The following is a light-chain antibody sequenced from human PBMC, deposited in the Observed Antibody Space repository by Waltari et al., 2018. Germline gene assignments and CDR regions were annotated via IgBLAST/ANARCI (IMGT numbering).Light chain of an antibody. CDR2: EVS. CDR1: QNVLSSSNNKNS. CDR3: MQSIQLPIT. J-gene: IGKJ5*01. Sequence: DIVMTQSPGSLAVSLGERATINCKPSQNVLSSSNNKNSLAWYQQKPGQPPQLLIYEVSHRFSGVPDRFSGSGSGTDFTLKISRVEAEDVGVYYCMQSIQLPITFSQGTRLEIK. V-gene: IGKV2D-29*01.